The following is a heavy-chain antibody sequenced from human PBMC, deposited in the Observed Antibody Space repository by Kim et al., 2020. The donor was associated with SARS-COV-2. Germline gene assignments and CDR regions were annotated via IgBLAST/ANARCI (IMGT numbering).Heavy chain of an antibody. CDR2: ISSSSSYI. J-gene: IGHJ5*02. CDR3: ARDLMVAARPLDP. Sequence: GGSLRLSCAASGFTFSSYSMNWVRQAPGKGLEWVSSISSSSSYIYYADSVKGRFTISRDNAKNSLYLQMNSLRAEDTAVYYCARDLMVAARPLDPWGQGTLVTVSS. CDR1: GFTFSSYS. D-gene: IGHD6-6*01. V-gene: IGHV3-21*01.